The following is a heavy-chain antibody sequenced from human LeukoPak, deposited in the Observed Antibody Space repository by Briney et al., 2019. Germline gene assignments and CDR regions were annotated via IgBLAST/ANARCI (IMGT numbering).Heavy chain of an antibody. Sequence: SGTLSLTCAVSGGSIISGNWWSWVRQPPGKGLEWIGEIYHSGRTNYNPSLKSRVTISLDKSKNQFSLKLSSVTAADTAVYYCASRAVAGTYRVDYWGQGTLVTVSS. CDR2: IYHSGRT. D-gene: IGHD6-19*01. J-gene: IGHJ4*02. CDR1: GGSIISGNW. CDR3: ASRAVAGTYRVDY. V-gene: IGHV4-4*02.